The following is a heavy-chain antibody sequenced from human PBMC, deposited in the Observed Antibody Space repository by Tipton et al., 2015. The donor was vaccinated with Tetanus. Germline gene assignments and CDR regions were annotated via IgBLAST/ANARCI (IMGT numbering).Heavy chain of an antibody. CDR2: INPNSGGT. CDR1: GYTFTGYY. Sequence: QSGAEVKKPGASVKVSCKASGYTFTGYYMHWVRQAPGQGLEWMGWINPNSGGTNYAQKFQGRVTMTRDISTTTAYMELRSLRSDVTDVYFCSRGGARLREPEAFDYWGRGTLVTVSS. V-gene: IGHV1-2*02. CDR3: SRGGARLREPEAFDY. J-gene: IGHJ4*02. D-gene: IGHD1-14*01.